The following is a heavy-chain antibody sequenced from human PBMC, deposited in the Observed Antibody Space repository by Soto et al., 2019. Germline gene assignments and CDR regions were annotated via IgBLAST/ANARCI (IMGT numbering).Heavy chain of an antibody. D-gene: IGHD3-22*01. CDR3: ASNYYDSSGYVWLDP. V-gene: IGHV4-31*03. Sequence: SETLSLTCTVSGGSISSGGYYWSWIRQHPGKGLEWIGYIYYSGSTYYNPSLKSRVTISVDTPKNQFSLKLSSVTAADTAVYYCASNYYDSSGYVWLDPWGQGTLVTVSS. CDR1: GGSISSGGYY. J-gene: IGHJ5*02. CDR2: IYYSGST.